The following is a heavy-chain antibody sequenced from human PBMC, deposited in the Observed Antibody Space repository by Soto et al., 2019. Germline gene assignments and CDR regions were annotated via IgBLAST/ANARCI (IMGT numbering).Heavy chain of an antibody. CDR2: TWYDGSNK. CDR3: ARDDYDSSGYYYVDY. V-gene: IGHV3-33*01. J-gene: IGHJ4*02. Sequence: GGSLRLSCAASGFTFSSYGMHWVRQAPGKGLEWVAVTWYDGSNKYYADSLKGRFTISRDNSKKTLYLQVNSLRAEDTAVYFCARDDYDSSGYYYVDYWGQGTLVTVSS. CDR1: GFTFSSYG. D-gene: IGHD3-22*01.